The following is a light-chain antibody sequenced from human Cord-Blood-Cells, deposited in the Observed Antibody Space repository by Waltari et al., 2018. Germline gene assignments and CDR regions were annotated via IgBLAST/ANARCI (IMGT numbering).Light chain of an antibody. Sequence: QSALTQPASVSGSPGQSITISCTGTSSDVGGYNYVSWYQQHPGKAPKLMIYDVSNRPSGFSNRFSGSKSGNTASLTISGLQAEDEADYYCSSYTCSSTWVFGGGTKLTVL. CDR3: SSYTCSSTWV. V-gene: IGLV2-14*01. CDR2: DVS. CDR1: SSDVGGYNY. J-gene: IGLJ3*02.